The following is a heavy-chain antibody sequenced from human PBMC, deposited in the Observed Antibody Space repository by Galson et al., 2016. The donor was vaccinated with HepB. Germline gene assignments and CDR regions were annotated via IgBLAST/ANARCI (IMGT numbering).Heavy chain of an antibody. CDR1: GGTFGNYA. D-gene: IGHD3-10*01. CDR2: VLPIFGT. J-gene: IGHJ4*02. Sequence: SVKVSCKASGGTFGNYAINWVRQAPGQGLEYLGGVLPIFGTYYGQKFQGRVTITAVESTTTAYMELRSLRSEDTAVYYCARDRFSNSGSSPLDSWGQGTPVIVSS. CDR3: ARDRFSNSGSSPLDS. V-gene: IGHV1-69*13.